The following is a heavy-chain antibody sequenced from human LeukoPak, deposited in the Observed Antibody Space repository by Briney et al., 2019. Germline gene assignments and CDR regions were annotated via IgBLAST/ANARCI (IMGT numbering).Heavy chain of an antibody. D-gene: IGHD5-18*01. CDR2: IYYSGST. CDR3: ARRVAEVTRNWFDP. V-gene: IGHV4-39*01. CDR1: GGSISSSSYY. Sequence: SETLSLTCTVSGGSISSSSYYWGWIRQPPGKGLEWIGSIYYSGSTYYNPSLKSRVTISVDTSKNQFSLKLSSVTAADTAVYYCARRVAEVTRNWFDPWGQGTLVTVSS. J-gene: IGHJ5*02.